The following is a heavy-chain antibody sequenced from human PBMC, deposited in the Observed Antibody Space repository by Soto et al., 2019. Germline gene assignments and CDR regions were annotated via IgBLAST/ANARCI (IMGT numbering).Heavy chain of an antibody. J-gene: IGHJ5*02. Sequence: PSETLSLTCTVSGGSISSGGYYWSWIRQHPGKGLEWIGYIYYSGSTYYNPSLKSRVTISVDTSKNQFSLKLSSVTAADTAVYYCARGTGDPGYSRSWYKRPPNWFDHWGQGTLVTVSS. CDR2: IYYSGST. CDR1: GGSISSGGYY. CDR3: ARGTGDPGYSRSWYKRPPNWFDH. V-gene: IGHV4-31*03. D-gene: IGHD6-13*01.